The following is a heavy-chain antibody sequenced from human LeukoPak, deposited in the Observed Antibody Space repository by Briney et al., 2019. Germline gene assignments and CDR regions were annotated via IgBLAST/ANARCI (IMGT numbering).Heavy chain of an antibody. J-gene: IGHJ4*02. CDR2: IKQDGSEK. V-gene: IGHV3-7*04. D-gene: IGHD3-22*01. CDR3: ARGFYDSSGYYYGNFDY. Sequence: GGSLRLSCEASGFTFSTYNMNWVRQAPGKGLEGVANIKQDGSEKYYVDSVKGRFTISRDNAKNSLYLQMNSLRAEDTVVYYCARGFYDSSGYYYGNFDYWGQGTLVTVSS. CDR1: GFTFSTYN.